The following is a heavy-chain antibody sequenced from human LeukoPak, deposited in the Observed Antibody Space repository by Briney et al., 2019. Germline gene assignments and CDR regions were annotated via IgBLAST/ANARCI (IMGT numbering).Heavy chain of an antibody. Sequence: SETLSLTCTVSGGSISSYYCSWIRQPPGEGLEWIGYIYYSGSTNYNPPLKSRVTISVDTSKNQFSLKLSSVTAADTAVYYCARDPVDYGGNSGAFDIWGQGTMVTVSS. D-gene: IGHD4-17*01. CDR1: GGSISSYY. J-gene: IGHJ3*02. CDR2: IYYSGST. CDR3: ARDPVDYGGNSGAFDI. V-gene: IGHV4-59*01.